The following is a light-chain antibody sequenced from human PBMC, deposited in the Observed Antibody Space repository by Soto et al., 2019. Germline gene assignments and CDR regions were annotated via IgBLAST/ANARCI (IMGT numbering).Light chain of an antibody. V-gene: IGKV1-39*01. CDR3: QQNYDAPPT. J-gene: IGKJ1*01. CDR1: QSVYNY. Sequence: DIQMTQSPSSLSASVGDRVIITCRASQSVYNYLSWYQHRPGETPKLLIYAASSLQSGVPSRFSGSGSGTHFTLTISSLQPEDFATYSCQQNYDAPPTFGQGTKVEV. CDR2: AAS.